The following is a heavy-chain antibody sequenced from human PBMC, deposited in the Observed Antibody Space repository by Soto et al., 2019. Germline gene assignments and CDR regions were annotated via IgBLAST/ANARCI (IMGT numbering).Heavy chain of an antibody. CDR2: ISSSGSTI. D-gene: IGHD6-13*01. CDR1: GFTFSDYY. CDR3: ARERVKSSSSWPYYYYYGMDV. J-gene: IGHJ6*02. Sequence: PGGSLRLSCAASGFTFSDYYMSWIRQAPGKGLEWVSYISSSGSTIYYADSVKGRFTISRDNAKNSLYLQMNSLRAEDTAVYYCARERVKSSSSWPYYYYYGMDVWGQGTTVTVSS. V-gene: IGHV3-11*01.